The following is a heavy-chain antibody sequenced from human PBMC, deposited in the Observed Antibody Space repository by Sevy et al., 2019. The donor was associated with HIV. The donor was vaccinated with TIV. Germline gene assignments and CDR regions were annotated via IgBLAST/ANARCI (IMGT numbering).Heavy chain of an antibody. CDR2: IYYSGST. J-gene: IGHJ4*02. CDR3: ARESIAAAGDFDY. Sequence: SETLSLTCSVSGGSISNYYWSWIRQPPGKGLEWIGYIYYSGSTNYNPSLKSRVTISVDTSKNQLSLKLSSVTAADTAVYYCARESIAAAGDFDYWGQGTLLTVSS. D-gene: IGHD6-13*01. CDR1: GGSISNYY. V-gene: IGHV4-59*01.